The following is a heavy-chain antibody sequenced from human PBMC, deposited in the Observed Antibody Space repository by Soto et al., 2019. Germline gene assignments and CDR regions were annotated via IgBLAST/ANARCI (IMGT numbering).Heavy chain of an antibody. Sequence: GGSLRLSCAASGFTFSSYGMHWVRQAPGKGLEWVAVIWYDGSNKYYADSVKGRFTISRDNSKNTLYLQMNSLRAEDTAVYYCATNWVPVPVPYYYYGMDVWGQGTTVTVSS. CDR2: IWYDGSNK. J-gene: IGHJ6*02. D-gene: IGHD2-2*01. CDR3: ATNWVPVPVPYYYYGMDV. V-gene: IGHV3-33*01. CDR1: GFTFSSYG.